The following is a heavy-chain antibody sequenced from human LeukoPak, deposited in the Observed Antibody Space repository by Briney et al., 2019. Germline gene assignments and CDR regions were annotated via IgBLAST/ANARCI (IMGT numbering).Heavy chain of an antibody. Sequence: SETLSLTCTVSGGSISGYYWNWIRQPPGKGLEWIAYISYSGSTSYNPSLKSRVTISVDTSDNQFSLELTSVTAADTAVYYCARLGDTTGLDYWGQGTLVTVSS. D-gene: IGHD1-1*01. CDR2: ISYSGST. CDR1: GGSISGYY. V-gene: IGHV4-59*08. CDR3: ARLGDTTGLDY. J-gene: IGHJ4*02.